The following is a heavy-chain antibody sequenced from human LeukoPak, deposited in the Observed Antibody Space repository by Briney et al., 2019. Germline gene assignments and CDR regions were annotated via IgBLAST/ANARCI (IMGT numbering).Heavy chain of an antibody. CDR3: ARDSGDFWGGYYGRYFDY. D-gene: IGHD3-3*01. V-gene: IGHV3-33*01. Sequence: GRSLRLSCAASGFTFSSYGMHWVRQAPGKGLEWVAVIWYDGSNKYYADSVKGRFTISRDNSKDTLYLQMNSLRAEDTAVYYCARDSGDFWGGYYGRYFDYWGQGTLVTVSS. CDR1: GFTFSSYG. J-gene: IGHJ4*02. CDR2: IWYDGSNK.